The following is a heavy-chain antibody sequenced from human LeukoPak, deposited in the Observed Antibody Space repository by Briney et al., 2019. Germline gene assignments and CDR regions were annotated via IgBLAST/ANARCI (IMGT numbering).Heavy chain of an antibody. D-gene: IGHD3-16*01. V-gene: IGHV3-23*01. Sequence: PGGSLRLSCAASGSTFSSYAMSWVRQAPGKGLEWVSAISGSGGSTYYADSVKGRFTISRDNSKNTLYLQMNSLRAEDTAVYYCAKDFYAGTYYFDYWGQGTLVTVSS. CDR1: GSTFSSYA. CDR3: AKDFYAGTYYFDY. CDR2: ISGSGGST. J-gene: IGHJ4*02.